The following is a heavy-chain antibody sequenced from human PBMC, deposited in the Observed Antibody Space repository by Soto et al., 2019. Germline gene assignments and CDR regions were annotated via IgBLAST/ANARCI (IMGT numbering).Heavy chain of an antibody. D-gene: IGHD3-3*01. Sequence: QVQLVQSGAEVKKPGASVKVSCKASGYTFTSYGISWVRQAPGQGLEWMGWISAYNGNTNYAQKLQGRVTMTTDTSRXXAXMXXRSLRSDDTAVYYCARVITIFGVAERYYYYYGMDVWGQGTTVTVSS. CDR2: ISAYNGNT. V-gene: IGHV1-18*01. J-gene: IGHJ6*02. CDR3: ARVITIFGVAERYYYYYGMDV. CDR1: GYTFTSYG.